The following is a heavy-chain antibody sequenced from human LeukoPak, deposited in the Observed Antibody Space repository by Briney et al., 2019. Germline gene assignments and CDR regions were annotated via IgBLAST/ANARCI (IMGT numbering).Heavy chain of an antibody. CDR2: IYTSGST. Sequence: PSETLSLTCTVSGGSISSYYWSWIRQPAGKGLEWIGRIYTSGSTNYNPSLKSRVTMSVDTSKNQFSLKLSSVTVADTAVYYCARDRYYGSGSYYFPYYYYYMDVWGKGTTVTVSS. CDR1: GGSISSYY. J-gene: IGHJ6*03. D-gene: IGHD3-10*01. V-gene: IGHV4-4*07. CDR3: ARDRYYGSGSYYFPYYYYYMDV.